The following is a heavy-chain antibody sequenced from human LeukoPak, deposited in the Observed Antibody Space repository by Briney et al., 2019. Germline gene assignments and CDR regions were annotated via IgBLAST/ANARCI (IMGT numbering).Heavy chain of an antibody. J-gene: IGHJ5*02. V-gene: IGHV4-38-2*02. Sequence: SETLSLTCTVSGYSISSGYYWGWIRPPPGKGLEWGGIIYHSGSTYYNPSLKSRVTISVDTSKNQFSLKLSSVTAADTAVYYCARDPTGYCSSTSCALTAWFDPWGQGTLVTVSS. CDR3: ARDPTGYCSSTSCALTAWFDP. D-gene: IGHD2-2*01. CDR2: IYHSGST. CDR1: GYSISSGYY.